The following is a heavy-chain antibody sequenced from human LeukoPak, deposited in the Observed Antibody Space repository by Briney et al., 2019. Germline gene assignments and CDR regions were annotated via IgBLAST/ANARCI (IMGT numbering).Heavy chain of an antibody. V-gene: IGHV3-64*01. CDR1: GFSFSSHA. CDR3: ARDRRVGTFDY. J-gene: IGHJ4*02. Sequence: GGSMRLSCVASGFSFSSHAMHWVRQAPGKGLEYVSAISNNGGNTYYASSVKGKFTISRDNSKNTLYLQMGSLRTEDMAVYYCARDRRVGTFDYWGQGTLVTVSS. CDR2: ISNNGGNT.